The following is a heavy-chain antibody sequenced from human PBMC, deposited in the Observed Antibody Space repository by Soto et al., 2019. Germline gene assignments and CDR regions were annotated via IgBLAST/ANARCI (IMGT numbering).Heavy chain of an antibody. CDR1: GGSISSYY. V-gene: IGHV4-59*01. D-gene: IGHD1-26*01. Sequence: ETLSLTCTVSGGSISSYYWSWIRQPPGNVLEWIGYIYYSGSTNYNPSLKSRVTISVDTSKNQFSLKLSSVTAADSAIYYCARQTGLGETNYWGRGTLVTVSS. CDR2: IYYSGST. J-gene: IGHJ4*02. CDR3: ARQTGLGETNY.